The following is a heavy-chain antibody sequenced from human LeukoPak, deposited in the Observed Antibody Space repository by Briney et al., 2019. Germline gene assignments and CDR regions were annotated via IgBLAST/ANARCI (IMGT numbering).Heavy chain of an antibody. CDR2: INPSDEST. J-gene: IGHJ4*02. CDR1: GCTFTSYK. V-gene: IGHV1-46*01. CDR3: ARDSRLWSVDY. D-gene: IGHD2-8*02. Sequence: ASVKVSCKTSGCTFTSYKMHWVRQAPGQGLEWMGIINPSDESTSYAQNFQGRVAMTRDTSTSTVYMELSSLRADDTAVYYCARDSRLWSVDYWGQGTLVTVSS.